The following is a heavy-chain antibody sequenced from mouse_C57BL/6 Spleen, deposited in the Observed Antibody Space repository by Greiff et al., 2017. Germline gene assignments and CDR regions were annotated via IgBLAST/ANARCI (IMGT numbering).Heavy chain of an antibody. CDR3: AKAVYGSSYSYWYFDG. D-gene: IGHD1-1*01. Sequence: QVQLQQSGPGLVQPSQSLSITCTVSGFSLTSYGVHWVRQSPGKGLEWLGVIWRGGSTDYNAAFMSRLSITKDNSKSQVFFKMNSLQADDTAIYYCAKAVYGSSYSYWYFDGWGTGTTVTVSS. CDR1: GFSLTSYG. V-gene: IGHV2-5*01. CDR2: IWRGGST. J-gene: IGHJ1*03.